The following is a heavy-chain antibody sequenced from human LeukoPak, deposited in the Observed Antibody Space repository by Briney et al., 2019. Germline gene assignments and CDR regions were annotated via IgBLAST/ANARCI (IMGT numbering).Heavy chain of an antibody. Sequence: GGSLRLSCAASGFTFSSYAMSWVRQAPGKGLEWVSAISGSGGSTYYADSVKGRFTISRDNSKNTLYLQMNSLRAEDTAVYYRAKEGVYSSSWYGNWYFDLWGRGTLVTVSS. CDR3: AKEGVYSSSWYGNWYFDL. CDR1: GFTFSSYA. V-gene: IGHV3-23*01. D-gene: IGHD6-13*01. CDR2: ISGSGGST. J-gene: IGHJ2*01.